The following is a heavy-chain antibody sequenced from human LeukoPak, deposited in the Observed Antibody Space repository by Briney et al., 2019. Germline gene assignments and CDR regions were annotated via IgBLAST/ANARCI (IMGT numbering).Heavy chain of an antibody. CDR3: ARGAEGVAATDSNFDY. CDR2: ISSSSSTI. V-gene: IGHV3-48*04. D-gene: IGHD6-13*01. Sequence: QPGGSLRLSCAASGFTFSSYSMNWVRQAPGKGLEWVSYISSSSSTIYYADSVKGRFTISRDNARNSLYLQMNSLRAEDTAVFYCARGAEGVAATDSNFDYWGQGTLVTVSS. J-gene: IGHJ4*02. CDR1: GFTFSSYS.